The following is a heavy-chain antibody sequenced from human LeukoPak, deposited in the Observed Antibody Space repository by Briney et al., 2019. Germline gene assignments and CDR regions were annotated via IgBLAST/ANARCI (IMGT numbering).Heavy chain of an antibody. J-gene: IGHJ5*02. Sequence: ASVKVSCKASGYTFTSYGISWVRQAPGQGLEWMGWISAYNSNTNYAQKLQGRVAMTTDTSTSTAYMELRSLRSDDTAVYYCAREWSTGWFDPWGQGTLVTVSS. V-gene: IGHV1-18*01. CDR3: AREWSTGWFDP. CDR2: ISAYNSNT. CDR1: GYTFTSYG. D-gene: IGHD5/OR15-5a*01.